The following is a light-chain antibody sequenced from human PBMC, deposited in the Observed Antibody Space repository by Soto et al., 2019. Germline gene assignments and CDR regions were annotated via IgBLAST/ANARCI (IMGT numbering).Light chain of an antibody. CDR3: QQYDNLPIT. V-gene: IGKV1-33*01. J-gene: IGKJ5*01. CDR2: DAS. Sequence: DIQMTQSPSSLSASVGDRVTITCQASQDMSNEVNWYQQKPGKVPKLLIYDASNLETGVPSRFSGSGSGTEFTFTISCLQPEDIATYYCQQYDNLPITFGQGTRLEIK. CDR1: QDMSNE.